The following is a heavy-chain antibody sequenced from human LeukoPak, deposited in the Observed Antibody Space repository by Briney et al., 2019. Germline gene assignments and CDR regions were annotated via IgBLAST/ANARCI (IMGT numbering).Heavy chain of an antibody. CDR1: GFTFSSYD. CDR2: ISTMSSTK. J-gene: IGHJ3*02. CDR3: ARLYSSSSGKAFDI. V-gene: IGHV3-48*03. D-gene: IGHD6-6*01. Sequence: GGSLRLSCAASGFTFSSYDMNWVRQAPGKGLEWVSYISTMSSTKYYADSVKGRFTISRDNAKNSLYLQMNSLRAEDTAVYYCARLYSSSSGKAFDIWGQGTMVTVSS.